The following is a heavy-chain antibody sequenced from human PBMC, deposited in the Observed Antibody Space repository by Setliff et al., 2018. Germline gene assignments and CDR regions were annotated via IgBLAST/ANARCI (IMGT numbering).Heavy chain of an antibody. Sequence: PSETLSLTCTVSGGSISRYYWSWIRQPAGKGLEWIGHIYIGGSANYNPSLKSRVTMSIDTSKNQFSLKLNSVTAADMAVYYCAREQWLDPPGYYYMDVWAKGTTVTVSS. CDR3: AREQWLDPPGYYYMDV. D-gene: IGHD6-19*01. J-gene: IGHJ6*03. V-gene: IGHV4-4*07. CDR1: GGSISRYY. CDR2: IYIGGSA.